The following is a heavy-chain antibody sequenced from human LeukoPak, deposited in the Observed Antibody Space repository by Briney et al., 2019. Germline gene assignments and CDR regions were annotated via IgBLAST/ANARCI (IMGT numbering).Heavy chain of an antibody. J-gene: IGHJ4*02. CDR2: INPNSGGT. Sequence: ASVKVSCKASGYTFTGYYMHSVRQAPGQGLECMGWINPNSGGTNYAQKFQGRVTMTRDTSISTAYMELSRLRSDDTAVYYCARDDGIQLWLPVWGQGTLVTVSS. CDR1: GYTFTGYY. CDR3: ARDDGIQLWLPV. D-gene: IGHD5-18*01. V-gene: IGHV1-2*02.